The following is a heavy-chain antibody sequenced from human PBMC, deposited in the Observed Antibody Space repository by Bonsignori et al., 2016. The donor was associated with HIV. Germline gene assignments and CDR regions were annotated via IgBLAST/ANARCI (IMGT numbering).Heavy chain of an antibody. V-gene: IGHV4-4*07. CDR1: GGSISSYY. J-gene: IGHJ6*04. CDR2: IYTSGST. CDR3: ASLGSGEEMDV. Sequence: GSLRLSCTVSGGSISSYYWSWIRQPAGKGLEWIGRIYTSGSTNYNPSLKSRVTMSVDTSKNQFSLKLSSVTAADTAVYYCASLGSGEEMDVWGKGTTVTVSS. D-gene: IGHD2-15*01.